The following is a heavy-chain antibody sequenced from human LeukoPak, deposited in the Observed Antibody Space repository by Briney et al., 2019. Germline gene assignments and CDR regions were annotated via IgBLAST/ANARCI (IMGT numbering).Heavy chain of an antibody. D-gene: IGHD4-11*01. Sequence: GGSLRLSCAASGFTFSSYEMNWVRQAPGKGLEWVSYISSSGSTIYYADSVKGRFTISRDNAKSLLYLQMNSLRAEDTAVYYCARDPATVTTDPGYMDVWGKGTTVTVSS. CDR3: ARDPATVTTDPGYMDV. V-gene: IGHV3-48*03. J-gene: IGHJ6*03. CDR1: GFTFSSYE. CDR2: ISSSGSTI.